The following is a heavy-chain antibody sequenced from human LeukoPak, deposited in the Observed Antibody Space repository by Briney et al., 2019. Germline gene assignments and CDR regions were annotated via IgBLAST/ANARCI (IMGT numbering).Heavy chain of an antibody. CDR1: GGSFSGYY. J-gene: IGHJ4*02. CDR3: ARKIQLWLYYFDY. CDR2: INHSGST. V-gene: IGHV4-34*01. Sequence: SGTLSLTCAVYGGSFSGYYWSWIRQPPGKGLEWIGEINHSGSTNYNPSLKSRVTISVDTSKNQFSLKLSSVTAADTAVYYCARKIQLWLYYFDYWGQGTLVTVSS. D-gene: IGHD5-18*01.